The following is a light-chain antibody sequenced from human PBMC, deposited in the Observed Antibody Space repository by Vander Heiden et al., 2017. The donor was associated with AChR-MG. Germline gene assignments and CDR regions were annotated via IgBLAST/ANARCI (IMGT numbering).Light chain of an antibody. CDR2: DAT. CDR3: QQRSTRPRT. Sequence: EIVLTPSPATLSLSPGERATLPCRASQSVSSYLAWYQQKPGQAPRLLIYDATNRATGIPARFSGSGSGTDFTLTISSLEPEDFAVYYCQQRSTRPRTFGGGTKVEIK. V-gene: IGKV3-11*01. J-gene: IGKJ4*02. CDR1: QSVSSY.